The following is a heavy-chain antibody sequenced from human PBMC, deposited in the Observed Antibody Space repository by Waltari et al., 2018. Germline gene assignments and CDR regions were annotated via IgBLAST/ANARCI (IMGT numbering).Heavy chain of an antibody. V-gene: IGHV4-4*07. CDR3: ARMEQQPLGFDP. J-gene: IGHJ5*02. CDR1: GSSHSSYY. Sequence: QVQLQESGPGLVKPSETLSLTCTVSGSSHSSYYSSWTRQPAGKGLEWIGRIYTSGSTNYNPSLKSRVTMSVDTSKNQFSLKLSSVTAADTAVYYCARMEQQPLGFDPWGQGTLVTVSS. D-gene: IGHD6-13*01. CDR2: IYTSGST.